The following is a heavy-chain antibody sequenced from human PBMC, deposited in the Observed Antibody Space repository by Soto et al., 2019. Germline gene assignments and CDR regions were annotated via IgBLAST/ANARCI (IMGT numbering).Heavy chain of an antibody. CDR2: IIPILCVA. J-gene: IGHJ6*03. D-gene: IGHD5-18*01. V-gene: IGHV1-69*04. CDR3: ARVAEMVTVTKGYYYYTDV. CDR1: GDTFSNHT. Sequence: QVQLVQSGAEVKKPGSSVKVSCKASGDTFSNHTISWVRQAPGQGLEWMGRIIPILCVANYAQKFQGRVTITAEKAMNTAYKELSSMRSADTAVYYCARVAEMVTVTKGYYYYTDVWGTGTTVTVSS.